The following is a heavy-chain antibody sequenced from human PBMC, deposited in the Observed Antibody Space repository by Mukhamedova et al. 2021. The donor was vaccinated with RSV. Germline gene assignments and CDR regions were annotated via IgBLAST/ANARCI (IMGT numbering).Heavy chain of an antibody. D-gene: IGHD2-2*01. CDR2: IYYSGST. CDR3: ARWGGIVPDY. Sequence: EWIGYIYYSGSTNYNPSLKSRVTISVDTSKNQFSLKLSSVTAADTAVYYCARWGGIVPDYRGQGTLVTVSS. J-gene: IGHJ4*02. V-gene: IGHV4-59*08.